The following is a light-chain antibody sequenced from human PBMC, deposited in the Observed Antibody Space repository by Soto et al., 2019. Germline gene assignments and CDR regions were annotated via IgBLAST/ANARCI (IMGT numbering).Light chain of an antibody. CDR2: GAS. V-gene: IGKV3-15*01. CDR3: QQYYQWPSYT. CDR1: QSIGDT. J-gene: IGKJ2*01. Sequence: EIVMTQSPATLSVSPGGRATLSCRASQSIGDTLAWYQQKPGQAPRLLIYGASSRVTGFPARFSGSGSGTDFTLTISSLQSDDFAVYYCQQYYQWPSYTFGQGTKVDI.